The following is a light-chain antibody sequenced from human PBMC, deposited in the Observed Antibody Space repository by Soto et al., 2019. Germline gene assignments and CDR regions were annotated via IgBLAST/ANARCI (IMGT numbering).Light chain of an antibody. Sequence: DIRMTQSPSSLSASVGDRVTITCRASQSISTYLNWYQQKPGKAPNLLIYAASSLQSGVPSRFSGSGFGTDFSLTISSLQPEDFATYYCQLSYSTPLTFGGGTKVDI. V-gene: IGKV1-39*01. CDR2: AAS. CDR1: QSISTY. J-gene: IGKJ4*01. CDR3: QLSYSTPLT.